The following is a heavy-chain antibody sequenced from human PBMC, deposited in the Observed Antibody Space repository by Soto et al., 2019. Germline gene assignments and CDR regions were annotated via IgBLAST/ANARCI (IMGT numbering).Heavy chain of an antibody. V-gene: IGHV2-5*02. D-gene: IGHD3-10*01. CDR2: IYWDDDE. CDR1: GFSLNTDGEG. J-gene: IGHJ4*02. CDR3: AHSRNLITEDAQVGDFDY. Sequence: XITLKESGPXQVKXTQPLTLTCSFSGFSLNTDGEGVGWVRXXPXEALEWLALIYWDDDERYSPSLKTRLTXXXXXXXXXXXXXXXXXXXXXXATYYCAHSRNLITEDAQVGDFDYWGQGTLVTVSS.